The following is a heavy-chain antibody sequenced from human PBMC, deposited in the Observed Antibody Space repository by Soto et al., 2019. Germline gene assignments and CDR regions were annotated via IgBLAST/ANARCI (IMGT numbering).Heavy chain of an antibody. CDR3: ARVVVVTATEVWFDP. V-gene: IGHV4-61*01. D-gene: IGHD2-21*02. CDR1: GGSVSSGSYY. J-gene: IGHJ5*02. Sequence: SETLSLTCTVSGGSVSSGSYYWSWIRQPPGKGLEWIGYIYYSGSTNYNPSLKSRVTISVDTSKNQFSLKLSSVTAADTAVYYCARVVVVTATEVWFDPWGQGTLVTVSS. CDR2: IYYSGST.